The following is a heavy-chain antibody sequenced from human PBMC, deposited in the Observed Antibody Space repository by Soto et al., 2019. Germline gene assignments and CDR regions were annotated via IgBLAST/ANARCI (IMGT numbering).Heavy chain of an antibody. CDR2: ISGSRNDGIT. Sequence: EVQLLESGGGLVQPGGSLRLSCAASGFSFSNYAMNWVRQAPGKGLELVSFISGSRNDGITKYVDSVKGRFTISRDNSKNKLYLQMSSLRAEDTAVYYCVKEPTDYGDNYWGQGTLVTVSS. J-gene: IGHJ4*02. V-gene: IGHV3-23*01. CDR3: VKEPTDYGDNY. D-gene: IGHD4-17*01. CDR1: GFSFSNYA.